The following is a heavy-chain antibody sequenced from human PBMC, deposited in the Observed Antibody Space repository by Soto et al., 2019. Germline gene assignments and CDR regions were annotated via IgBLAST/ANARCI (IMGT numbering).Heavy chain of an antibody. CDR3: ARTDYGDYDAFDI. CDR1: GGSISSYY. V-gene: IGHV4-59*08. J-gene: IGHJ3*02. Sequence: SSETLSLTCTVSGGSISSYYWSWIRQPPGKGLEWIGYIYYSGSTNYNPSLKSRVTISVDTSKNQFSLKLSSVTAADTAVYYCARTDYGDYDAFDIWGQGTMVTVSS. CDR2: IYYSGST. D-gene: IGHD4-17*01.